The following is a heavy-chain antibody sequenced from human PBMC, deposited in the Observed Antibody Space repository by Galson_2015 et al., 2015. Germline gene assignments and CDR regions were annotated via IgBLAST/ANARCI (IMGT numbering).Heavy chain of an antibody. CDR3: TTDRPKSGYASDYYYYYYMDV. CDR1: GFTFSNAW. Sequence: SLRLSCAASGFTFSNAWMSWVRQAPGKGLEWVGRIKSKTDGGTTDYAAPVKGRFTISRDDSKNTLYLQMNSLKTEDTAVYYCTTDRPKSGYASDYYYYYYMDVWGKGTTVTVSS. D-gene: IGHD3-3*01. CDR2: IKSKTDGGTT. J-gene: IGHJ6*03. V-gene: IGHV3-15*01.